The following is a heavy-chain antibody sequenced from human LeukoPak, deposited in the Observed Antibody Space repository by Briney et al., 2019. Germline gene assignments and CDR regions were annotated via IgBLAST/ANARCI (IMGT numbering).Heavy chain of an antibody. CDR3: ARDRIIYGDYGDAFDI. D-gene: IGHD4-17*01. J-gene: IGHJ3*02. Sequence: AGGSLRLSCAASGFTFSHYSMNWVRQAPGQGLDWVSSISSSSTYIYYADSVKGRFSISRDNAKNSLYLQMNSLRAEDTAVYYCARDRIIYGDYGDAFDIWGQGTMVTVSS. V-gene: IGHV3-21*01. CDR2: ISSSSTYI. CDR1: GFTFSHYS.